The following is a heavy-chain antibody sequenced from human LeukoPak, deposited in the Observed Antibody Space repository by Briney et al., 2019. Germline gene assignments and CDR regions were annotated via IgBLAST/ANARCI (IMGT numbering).Heavy chain of an antibody. J-gene: IGHJ4*02. V-gene: IGHV3-23*01. CDR2: ISGSGGST. Sequence: PGGSLRLSCAASEFTFNSYNVNWVRQAPGKGLEWVSAISGSGGSTYYADSVKGRFTISRDNSKNTLYLQMNSLRAEDTAVYYCAKGPINGSLIFDYWGQGTLVTVSS. CDR3: AKGPINGSLIFDY. CDR1: EFTFNSYN. D-gene: IGHD5-12*01.